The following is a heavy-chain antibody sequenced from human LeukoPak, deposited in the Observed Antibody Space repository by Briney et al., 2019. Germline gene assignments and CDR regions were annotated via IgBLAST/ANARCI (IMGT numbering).Heavy chain of an antibody. D-gene: IGHD3-22*01. Sequence: PGGSLRLSCAASGFTFSAYAMSWVRQAPGKGLEWVSAISSSGDKTYYADSVKDRFTISRDNSQNTLSLQMYRLRDDDTAVYYCAKDQSPEYYDTSGLGGNWFDPWGQGTLVTVSS. CDR1: GFTFSAYA. CDR2: ISSSGDKT. J-gene: IGHJ5*02. V-gene: IGHV3-23*01. CDR3: AKDQSPEYYDTSGLGGNWFDP.